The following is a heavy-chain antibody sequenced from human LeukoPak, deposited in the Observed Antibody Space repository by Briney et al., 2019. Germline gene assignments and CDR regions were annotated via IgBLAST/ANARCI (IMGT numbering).Heavy chain of an antibody. J-gene: IGHJ5*02. CDR1: GFIFNNYG. CDR2: ISNDGGRT. D-gene: IGHD3-22*01. Sequence: GGSLRLSCAASGFIFNNYGLTWVRQAPGKGLEWVAAISNDGGRTTYGDFVKGRFPISRHNSKNTLFLQMNSLRADDTALYYCAKGSSGYFLDLWGQGALVTVSS. V-gene: IGHV3-23*01. CDR3: AKGSSGYFLDL.